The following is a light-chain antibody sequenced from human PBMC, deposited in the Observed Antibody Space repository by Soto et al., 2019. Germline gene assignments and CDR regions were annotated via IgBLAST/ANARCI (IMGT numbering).Light chain of an antibody. CDR1: QSVSSTY. V-gene: IGKV3-20*01. CDR2: GAS. Sequence: EIVLTQSPGTLSLSPGQRATLSCRASQSVSSTYLAWYQQKPGQAPRLLIYGASSRATGIPARFSASGTGTDFTLTISDVQPGDFAVYYCQQYNNWPTWTFGQGTKVDIK. J-gene: IGKJ1*01. CDR3: QQYNNWPTWT.